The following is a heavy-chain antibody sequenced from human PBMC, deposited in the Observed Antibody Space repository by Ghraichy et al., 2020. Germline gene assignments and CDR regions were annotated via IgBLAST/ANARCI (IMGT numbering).Heavy chain of an antibody. D-gene: IGHD6-13*01. CDR2: ISSSGSTI. V-gene: IGHV3-11*01. CDR3: ARGSSSWYRNWFDP. J-gene: IGHJ5*02. Sequence: GGSLRLSCAASGFTFSDYYMSWIRQAPGKGLEWVSYISSSGSTIYYADSVKGRFTISRDNAKNSLYLQMNSLRAEDTAVYYCARGSSSWYRNWFDPWGQGTLVTVSS. CDR1: GFTFSDYY.